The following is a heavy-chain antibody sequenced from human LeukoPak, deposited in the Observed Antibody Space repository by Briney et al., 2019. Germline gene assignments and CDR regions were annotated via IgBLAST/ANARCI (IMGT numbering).Heavy chain of an antibody. CDR3: ATYCSGGSCYSLEDY. CDR2: ISSSSSYI. D-gene: IGHD2-15*01. V-gene: IGHV3-21*01. J-gene: IGHJ4*02. Sequence: GGSLRLSCAASGFTFSSYSMNWVRQAPGKGLEWVSSISSSSSYIYYADSVKGRFTTSRDNAKNSLYLQMNSLRAEDTAVYYCATYCSGGSCYSLEDYWGQGTLVTVSS. CDR1: GFTFSSYS.